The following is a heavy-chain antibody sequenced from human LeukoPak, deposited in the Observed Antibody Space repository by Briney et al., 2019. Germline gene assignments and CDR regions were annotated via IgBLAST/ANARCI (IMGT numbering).Heavy chain of an antibody. J-gene: IGHJ6*04. D-gene: IGHD1/OR15-1a*01. V-gene: IGHV3-7*03. CDR2: IKKDGSGI. CDR1: EFPFSDSW. CDR3: AGGNSMNV. Sequence: PGGSLRLSCAVFEFPFSDSWMYWVRQAPGKGLEGVANIKKDGSGISYVDSVQGRFIISRDNAKNSLYLQMNSLRVEDTAVYSCAGGNSMNVWGKGTAVTVSS.